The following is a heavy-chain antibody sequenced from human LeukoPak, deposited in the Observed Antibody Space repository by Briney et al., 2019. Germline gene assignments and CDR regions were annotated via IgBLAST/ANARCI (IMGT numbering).Heavy chain of an antibody. CDR1: GFTFSTYA. J-gene: IGHJ4*02. Sequence: PGRSLGLSCTVSGFTFSTYAMHWVRQAPGKGLEWVAVISNDGSNKYYADSVKGRFTISRDNSKNTLYLQMSSLSAEDTAVYYCARLDCTSTSCYYAYLGQGTLVTVSP. CDR3: ARLDCTSTSCYYAY. CDR2: ISNDGSNK. D-gene: IGHD2-2*01. V-gene: IGHV3-30-3*01.